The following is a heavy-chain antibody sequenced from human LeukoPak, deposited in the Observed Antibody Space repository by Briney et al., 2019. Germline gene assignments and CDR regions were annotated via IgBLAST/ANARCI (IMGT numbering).Heavy chain of an antibody. D-gene: IGHD4-17*01. J-gene: IGHJ6*02. CDR2: IYTSGST. CDR3: ATSGTYGDVNYYYGMDV. CDR1: GGSISSYY. Sequence: SETLSLTCTVSGGSISSYYWSWIRQPAGKGLEWIGRIYTSGSTNYNPSLKSRVTMSVDTSKNQFSLKLSSVTAADTAVYYCATSGTYGDVNYYYGMDVWGQGTTVTVSS. V-gene: IGHV4-4*07.